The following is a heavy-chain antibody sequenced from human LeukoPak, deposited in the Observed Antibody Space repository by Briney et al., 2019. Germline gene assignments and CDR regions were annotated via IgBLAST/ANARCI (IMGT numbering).Heavy chain of an antibody. J-gene: IGHJ3*02. CDR2: IIPIFGTA. D-gene: IGHD6-13*01. CDR1: GGTFSSYA. CDR3: ARGPAAGIRTHDAFDI. V-gene: IGHV1-69*13. Sequence: GASVKVSCKASGGTFSSYAISWVRQAPGQGLEWMGGIIPIFGTANYAQKFQGRVTITADESTSTAYMELSSLRSEDTAVYYCARGPAAGIRTHDAFDIWGQGTMVTVSS.